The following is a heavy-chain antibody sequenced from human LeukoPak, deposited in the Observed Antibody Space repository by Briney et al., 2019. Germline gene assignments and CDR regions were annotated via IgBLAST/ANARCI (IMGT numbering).Heavy chain of an antibody. CDR3: AKELHYYDSSRNFDY. Sequence: PGGSLRLSCAASGFTFSSYAMSWVRQAPGKGLEWVSAISGSGGSTYYADSVKGRFTISRDNSKNTLYLQMNSLRAEGTAVYYCAKELHYYDSSRNFDYWGQGTLVTVSS. V-gene: IGHV3-23*01. CDR2: ISGSGGST. J-gene: IGHJ4*02. D-gene: IGHD3-22*01. CDR1: GFTFSSYA.